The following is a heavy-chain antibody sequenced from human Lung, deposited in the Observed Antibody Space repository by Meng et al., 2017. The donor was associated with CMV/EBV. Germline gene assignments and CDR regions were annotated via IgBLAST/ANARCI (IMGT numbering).Heavy chain of an antibody. CDR1: GFTFSDYY. J-gene: IGHJ4*02. Sequence: GGSLRLXXAASGFTFSDYYMSWIRQAPGKGLEWVSYISSSGSTIYNAGSVKGRFTISRDNAKNSLYLQMNSLRADDTAVYYCARVALRGHSGHDYGGDYFDDWGQGXLVTVSS. D-gene: IGHD5-12*01. CDR2: ISSSGSTI. V-gene: IGHV3-11*04. CDR3: ARVALRGHSGHDYGGDYFDD.